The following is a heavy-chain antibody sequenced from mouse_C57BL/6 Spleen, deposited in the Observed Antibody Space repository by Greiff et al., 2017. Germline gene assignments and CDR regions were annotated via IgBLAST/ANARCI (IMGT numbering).Heavy chain of an antibody. CDR3: ARSPLFITTVVATDFYAMDY. J-gene: IGHJ4*01. D-gene: IGHD1-1*01. CDR2: IYPRSGNT. Sequence: QVQLQQSGAELARPGASVKLSCKASGYTFTSYGISWVKQRTGQGLEWIGEIYPRSGNTYYNEKFKGKATLTADKSSSTAYMELRSLTSEDSAVYFGARSPLFITTVVATDFYAMDYWGQGTSVTVSS. V-gene: IGHV1-81*01. CDR1: GYTFTSYG.